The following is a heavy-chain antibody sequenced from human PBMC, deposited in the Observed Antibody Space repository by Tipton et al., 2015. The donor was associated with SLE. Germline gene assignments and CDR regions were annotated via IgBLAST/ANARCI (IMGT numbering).Heavy chain of an antibody. CDR1: GGSFSGYY. V-gene: IGHV4-34*01. D-gene: IGHD3-3*01. CDR2: INHSGST. CDR3: ARRGITIFGVVTSWYFDL. J-gene: IGHJ2*01. Sequence: LRLSCAVYGGSFSGYYWSWIRQPPGKGLEWIAEINHSGSTNYNPSLKSRVTISVDTSKNHFSLKLSSVTAADTAVYYCARRGITIFGVVTSWYFDLWGRGTLVTVSS.